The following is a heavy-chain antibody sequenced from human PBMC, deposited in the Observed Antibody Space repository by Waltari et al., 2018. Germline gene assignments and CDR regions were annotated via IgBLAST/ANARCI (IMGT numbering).Heavy chain of an antibody. J-gene: IGHJ6*03. D-gene: IGHD6-19*01. CDR1: GGTFSSYA. V-gene: IGHV1-69*10. CDR3: ERGYSSGWTPPYYYYYMDV. Sequence: QVQLVQSGAEVKKPGSSVKVSCKASGGTFSSYAISWVRQAPGQGLEWMGGIIPILGIANYGPKFQGRVTITADKSTSQAYLERSSLRAEDTAVYYCERGYSSGWTPPYYYYYMDVWGKGTTVTVSS. CDR2: IIPILGIA.